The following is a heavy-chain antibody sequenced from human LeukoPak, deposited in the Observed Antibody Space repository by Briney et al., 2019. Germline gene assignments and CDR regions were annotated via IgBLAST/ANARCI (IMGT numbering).Heavy chain of an antibody. CDR1: GFIFSNHA. CDR2: INAVDADT. V-gene: IGHV3-23*01. CDR3: AKQFVGAN. Sequence: PGGSLRLSCAASGFIFSNHAMTWIRQAPGKGLEYVSTINAVDADTYYADAVKGRFTVSRDNTKNTLYLQMNSLRPDDTAVYYCAKQFVGANWGQGTLVTVSS. J-gene: IGHJ4*02. D-gene: IGHD1-26*01.